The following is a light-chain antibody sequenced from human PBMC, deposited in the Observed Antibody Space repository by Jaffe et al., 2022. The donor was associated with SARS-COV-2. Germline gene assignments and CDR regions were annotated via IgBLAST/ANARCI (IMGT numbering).Light chain of an antibody. CDR1: NSNVGAGNG. CDR2: GDK. Sequence: QSVLTQPPSVSGAPGQRVTISCTGSNSNVGAGNGVHWYQQLPGTAPKVLIYGDKYRPSVVPDRFSGSRSGTSASLAISRLQAEDEGDYHCHSYDNTLSGVVFGGGTKLTVL. CDR3: HSYDNTLSGVV. J-gene: IGLJ2*01. V-gene: IGLV1-40*01.